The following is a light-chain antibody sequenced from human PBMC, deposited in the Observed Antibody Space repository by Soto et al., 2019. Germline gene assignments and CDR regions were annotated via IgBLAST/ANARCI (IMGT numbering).Light chain of an antibody. Sequence: QSALTQPPSASGSPGQSVTISCTGTTSDVGGYNYVSWYQQYPGQPPQLLLYDVTKRPSGVPDRFSGSRSGNTATLTAPGLRAEDAAHFYCTSYAGSNSLLFGGGTKLTVL. CDR3: TSYAGSNSLL. CDR2: DVT. CDR1: TSDVGGYNY. J-gene: IGLJ2*01. V-gene: IGLV2-8*01.